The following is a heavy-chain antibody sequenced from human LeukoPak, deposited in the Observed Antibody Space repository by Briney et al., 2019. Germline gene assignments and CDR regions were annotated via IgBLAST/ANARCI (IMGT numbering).Heavy chain of an antibody. CDR1: GGSFSGYY. V-gene: IGHV4-34*01. CDR3: ARINYDYVWGSTTRGIGY. J-gene: IGHJ4*02. Sequence: PSETLSLTCAVYGGSFSGYYWSWIRQPPGKGLEWIGEINHSGSTNYNPSLKSRVTISVDTSKNQFSLKLSSVTAADTAVYYCARINYDYVWGSTTRGIGYWGQGTLVTVSS. CDR2: INHSGST. D-gene: IGHD3-16*01.